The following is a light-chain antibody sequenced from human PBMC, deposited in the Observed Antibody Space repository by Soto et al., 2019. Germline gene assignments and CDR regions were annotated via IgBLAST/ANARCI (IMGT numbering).Light chain of an antibody. V-gene: IGKV3-15*01. Sequence: ENVLTQAPDTLSLSPGERATLSCRTSQSVSSSYLAWYQQKPGQAPRLLISDASTRATGIPARFSGSGSGTEFTLTISSLQSEDFALYYCHQYNSWPPGTFGQGTKVDNK. J-gene: IGKJ2*01. CDR1: QSVSSSY. CDR3: HQYNSWPPGT. CDR2: DAS.